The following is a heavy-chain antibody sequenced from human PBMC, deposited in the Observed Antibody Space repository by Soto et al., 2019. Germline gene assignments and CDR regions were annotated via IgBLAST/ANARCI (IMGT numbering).Heavy chain of an antibody. CDR3: ARGPDY. CDR1: GGSISSGGYS. J-gene: IGHJ4*02. V-gene: IGHV4-30-2*01. Sequence: PSETLSLTCAVSGGSISSGGYSWSWIRQPPGKGLAWIGYMYHSGSTYYNPSLKSRVTISIDRSKNQFSLKLSSVTAADTGVYYCARGPDYLCQGILVTVSS. CDR2: MYHSGST.